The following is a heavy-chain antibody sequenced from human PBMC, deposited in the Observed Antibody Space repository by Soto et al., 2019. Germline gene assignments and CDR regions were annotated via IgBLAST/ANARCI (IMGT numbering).Heavy chain of an antibody. CDR2: IYSGGST. Sequence: GGSLRLSCAASGFTVSSNYMSWVRQAPGKGLEWVSVIYSGGSTYYADSVKGRFTISRDNSKNTLYLQMNSLRAEDTAVYYCARESPRIRGAIRWGQGTLVTVSS. D-gene: IGHD3-10*01. CDR3: ARESPRIRGAIR. CDR1: GFTVSSNY. J-gene: IGHJ4*02. V-gene: IGHV3-66*01.